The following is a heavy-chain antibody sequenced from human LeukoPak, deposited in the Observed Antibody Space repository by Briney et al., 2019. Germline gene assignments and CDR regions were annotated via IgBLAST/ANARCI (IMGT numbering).Heavy chain of an antibody. V-gene: IGHV4-34*01. CDR3: AREGVVGATTPFDH. Sequence: SETLSPTCAVYGGSFSGYYWSWIRQPPGKGLEWIGEINHSGSTNYNPSLKSRVSISVDTSKNQFSLKLSSVTAADTAMYYCAREGVVGATTPFDHWGQGTLVTVSS. CDR1: GGSFSGYY. J-gene: IGHJ4*02. D-gene: IGHD1-26*01. CDR2: INHSGST.